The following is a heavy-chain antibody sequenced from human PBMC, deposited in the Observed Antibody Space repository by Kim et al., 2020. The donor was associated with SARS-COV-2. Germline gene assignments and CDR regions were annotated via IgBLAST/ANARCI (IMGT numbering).Heavy chain of an antibody. CDR3: ARDRRTTDLGVDNDPTAFEN. Sequence: ASVKVSCKASGYMFTSYGISWVRQAPGQGLEWMGWITIYNDKTNYGQKFQGRVTMTTDLSTSTAYLELRSLRFDDTAVYYCARDRRTTDLGVDNDPTAFENWGQEKMVTVSS. J-gene: IGHJ3*02. V-gene: IGHV1-18*01. CDR1: GYMFTSYG. D-gene: IGHD3-3*01. CDR2: ITIYNDKT.